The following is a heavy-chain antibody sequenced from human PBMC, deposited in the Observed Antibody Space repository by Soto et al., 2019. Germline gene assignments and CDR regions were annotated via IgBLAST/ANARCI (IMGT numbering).Heavy chain of an antibody. J-gene: IGHJ4*02. CDR2: FDPEDGKT. CDR3: ATSGYVVVLPAANSRDFFNH. CDR1: GYTLTELS. D-gene: IGHD2-2*01. V-gene: IGHV1-24*01. Sequence: ASVKVSCKVSGYTLTELSMHWVRQAPGKGLEWMGGFDPEDGKTSYAQKFQGRVTMTEDTSTDTAYMELSSLRAEDTAVNYCATSGYVVVLPAANSRDFFNHWGQGALVTVSS.